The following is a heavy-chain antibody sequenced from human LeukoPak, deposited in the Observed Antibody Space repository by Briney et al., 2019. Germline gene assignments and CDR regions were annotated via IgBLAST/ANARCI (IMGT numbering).Heavy chain of an antibody. CDR2: IYYSGST. CDR1: GGSISSGDYY. CDR3: AGEALGIVRDAFDI. D-gene: IGHD1-26*01. J-gene: IGHJ3*02. Sequence: SETLSLTCTVSGGSISSGDYYWSWIRQPPGKGLEWIGYIYYSGSTYYNPSLKSRVTISVDTSKNQFSLKLSSVTAADTAVYYCAGEALGIVRDAFDIWGQGTMVTVS. V-gene: IGHV4-30-4*01.